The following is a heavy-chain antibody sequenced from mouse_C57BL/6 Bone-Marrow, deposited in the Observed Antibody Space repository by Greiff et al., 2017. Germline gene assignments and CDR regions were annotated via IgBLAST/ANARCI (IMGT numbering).Heavy chain of an antibody. CDR2: IDPSDSYT. D-gene: IGHD2-4*01. J-gene: IGHJ1*03. CDR1: GYTFTSYW. V-gene: IGHV1-69*01. CDR3: ARRGYDYDGYFDV. Sequence: QVQLQQPGAELVMPGASVKLSCKAPGYTFTSYWMHWVKQRPGQGLEWIGEIDPSDSYTNYNQKFKGKSTLTVDKSSSTAYMQLSSLTSEDSAVYYCARRGYDYDGYFDVWGTGTTVTVAS.